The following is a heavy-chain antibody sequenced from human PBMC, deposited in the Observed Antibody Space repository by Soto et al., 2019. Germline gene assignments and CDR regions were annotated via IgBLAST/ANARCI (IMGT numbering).Heavy chain of an antibody. CDR3: VRDGDRRGDGDY. CDR1: GFTFSRCT. Sequence: QMQLVESGGGVVQPGRSLRLSCAASGFTFSRCTMHWVRQTPGTGLEWVAAISADGSKKYYADSVKGRFTISRDNSENTLYVERNSLRAEDTAGYHCVRDGDRRGDGDYWGQGTLVTVSS. J-gene: IGHJ4*02. CDR2: ISADGSKK. D-gene: IGHD2-21*01. V-gene: IGHV3-30*04.